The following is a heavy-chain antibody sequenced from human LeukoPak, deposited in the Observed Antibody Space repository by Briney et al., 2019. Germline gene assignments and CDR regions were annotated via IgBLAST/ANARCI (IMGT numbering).Heavy chain of an antibody. CDR2: INPSGGST. CDR1: GYTFTSYY. CDR3: ARVSISGGYYYYYGMDV. D-gene: IGHD3-16*01. V-gene: IGHV1-46*01. J-gene: IGHJ6*02. Sequence: ASEKVSCKASGYTFTSYYMHWVRQAPGQGLEWMGIINPSGGSTSYAQKFQGRVTMTRDTSTSTVYMELSSLRSEDTAVYYCARVSISGGYYYYYGMDVWGQGTTVTVSS.